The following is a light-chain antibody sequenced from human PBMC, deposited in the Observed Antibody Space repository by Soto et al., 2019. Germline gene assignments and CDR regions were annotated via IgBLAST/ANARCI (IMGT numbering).Light chain of an antibody. J-gene: IGKJ1*01. CDR1: QSISNH. CDR2: AAS. CDR3: QQLNGSPWT. Sequence: DIQMTQSPSSLSASVEDRVIITCRASQSISNHLNWYQQKPGKAPKLLIFAASSLQSGVPSRFSGSRSGPDFTLTISSLQPEDFATYYCQQLNGSPWTFGQGTKVDIK. V-gene: IGKV1-39*01.